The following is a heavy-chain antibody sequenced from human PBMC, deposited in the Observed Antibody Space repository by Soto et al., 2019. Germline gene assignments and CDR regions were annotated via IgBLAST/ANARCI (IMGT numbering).Heavy chain of an antibody. CDR3: AKGGYCSGGSCRYYYYYMAV. Sequence: EVQLVESGGGLVQPGRSLRLSCAASGFTFDDYAMHWVRQAPGKGLEWVSGISWNSGSIGYADSVKGRFTISRDNAKNSLSLEINSLRAGDKALYYCAKGGYCSGGSCRYYYYYMAVWGKGTPGTVSS. V-gene: IGHV3-9*01. D-gene: IGHD2-15*01. CDR1: GFTFDDYA. CDR2: ISWNSGSI. J-gene: IGHJ6*03.